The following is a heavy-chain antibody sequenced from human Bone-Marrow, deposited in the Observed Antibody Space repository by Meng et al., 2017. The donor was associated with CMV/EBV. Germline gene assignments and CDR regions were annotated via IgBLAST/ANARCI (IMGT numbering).Heavy chain of an antibody. V-gene: IGHV3-74*03. CDR2: IDSDGRDI. D-gene: IGHD4/OR15-4a*01. J-gene: IGHJ4*02. CDR1: GFTLRRYW. CDR3: AGQTMAVDY. Sequence: VQLVESGGGLVQPGGSLILSCAVSGFTLRRYWMHWVRQAPGKGLEWVSRIDSDGRDITYADSVRGRFTISRDDAKNTLYLQMNSLRAEDTAVYYCAGQTMAVDYWGQGTLVTVSS.